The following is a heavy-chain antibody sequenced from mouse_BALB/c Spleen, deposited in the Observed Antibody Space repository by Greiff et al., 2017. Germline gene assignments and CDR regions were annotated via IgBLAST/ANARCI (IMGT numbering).Heavy chain of an antibody. D-gene: IGHD2-1*01. CDR1: GFTFSSYA. V-gene: IGHV5-6-5*01. Sequence: EVKVVESGGGLVKPGGSLKLSCAASGFTFSSYAMSWVRQTPEKRLEWVASISSGGSTYYPDRVKGRFTISRDNARNILYLQMSSLRSEDTAMYYCARGLHYGNYVWYAMDYWGQGTSVTVSS. J-gene: IGHJ4*01. CDR2: ISSGGST. CDR3: ARGLHYGNYVWYAMDY.